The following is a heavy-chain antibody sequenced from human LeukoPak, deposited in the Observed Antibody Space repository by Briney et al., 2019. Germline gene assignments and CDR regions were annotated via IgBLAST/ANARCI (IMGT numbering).Heavy chain of an antibody. V-gene: IGHV3-30*04. Sequence: PGGSLRLSCAASGFTFSSYAMHWVRQAPGKGLEWVAVISYDGSNKYYADPVKGRFTISRDNSKNTLYLQMNSLRAEDTAVYYCARAYGDYEHYYYYGMDVWGQGTTVTVSS. CDR2: ISYDGSNK. J-gene: IGHJ6*02. CDR1: GFTFSSYA. CDR3: ARAYGDYEHYYYYGMDV. D-gene: IGHD4-17*01.